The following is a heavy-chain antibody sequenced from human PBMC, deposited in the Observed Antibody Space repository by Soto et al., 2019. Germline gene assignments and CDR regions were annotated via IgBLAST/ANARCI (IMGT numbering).Heavy chain of an antibody. J-gene: IGHJ6*02. CDR3: ARRIAEEENPYYYCYGMDV. V-gene: IGHV5-51*01. CDR1: GYSFTSYW. Sequence: ESLKISCKGSGYSFTSYWIGWVRQMPGKGLEWMGIIYPGDSDTRYSPSFQGQVTISADKSISTAYLQWSSLKASDTAMYYCARRIAEEENPYYYCYGMDVWGQGTTVTVSS. CDR2: IYPGDSDT. D-gene: IGHD6-13*01.